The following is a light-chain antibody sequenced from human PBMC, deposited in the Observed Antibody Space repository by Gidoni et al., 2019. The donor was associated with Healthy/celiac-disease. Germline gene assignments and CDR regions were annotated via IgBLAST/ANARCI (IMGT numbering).Light chain of an antibody. Sequence: DIVLTQSPDSLAVSLGERATINCKSSQSVLYSSNNKTYLAWYQQKPGQPPKLLIYWASTRDSGVPDRFSGSGSGTDFTLTISSLQAEDVAVYYCQQYYSTPLTFXGXTKVEIK. V-gene: IGKV4-1*01. J-gene: IGKJ4*01. CDR1: QSVLYSSNNKTY. CDR2: WAS. CDR3: QQYYSTPLT.